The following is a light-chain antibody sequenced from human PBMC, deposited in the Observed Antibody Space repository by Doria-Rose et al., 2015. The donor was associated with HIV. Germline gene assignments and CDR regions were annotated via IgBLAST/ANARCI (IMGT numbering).Light chain of an antibody. CDR1: QRLSDNY. V-gene: IGKV3-20*01. J-gene: IGKJ3*01. CDR2: GAS. CDR3: QQYGSSSCT. Sequence: QYPGNKSLCPGERSTLSCRASQRLSDNYLAWYQQKPGQAPRLLISGASTMATGIPDMFTGSGSGTDFTLTISRLESEDFALYYCQQYGSSSCTFGPGTIVDFK.